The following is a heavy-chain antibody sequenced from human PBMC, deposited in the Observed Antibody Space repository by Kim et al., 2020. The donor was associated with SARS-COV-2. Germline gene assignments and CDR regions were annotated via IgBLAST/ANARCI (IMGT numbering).Heavy chain of an antibody. D-gene: IGHD1-26*01. CDR3: ARGSGSYLTGYFDL. Sequence: NPSLKSRVTISVDTSKNQFSLKLSSVTAADTAVYYCARGSGSYLTGYFDLWGRGTLVTVSS. V-gene: IGHV4-59*09. J-gene: IGHJ2*01.